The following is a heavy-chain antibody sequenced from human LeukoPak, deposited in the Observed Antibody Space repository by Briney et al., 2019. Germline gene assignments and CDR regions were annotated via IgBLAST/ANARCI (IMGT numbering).Heavy chain of an antibody. CDR2: ISAYNGNT. CDR1: GHTVSSYG. CDR3: ARDGPLITFEGVPFGY. D-gene: IGHD3-16*01. V-gene: IGHV1-18*04. J-gene: IGHJ4*02. Sequence: GASVKVSGKASGHTVSSYGIIWVGQAPGHGVECWGWISAYNGNTNYAQKLHGRVTMTTDTSTSTAYMDLRSLRSDDTAVYYCARDGPLITFEGVPFGYWGQGTLVTVSS.